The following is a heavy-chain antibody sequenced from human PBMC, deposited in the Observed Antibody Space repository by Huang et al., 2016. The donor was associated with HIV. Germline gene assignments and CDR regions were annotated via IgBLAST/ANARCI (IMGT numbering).Heavy chain of an antibody. J-gene: IGHJ3*02. CDR1: GGSFSGYY. CDR3: ASLWMLGAYAFDI. CDR2: INHSGST. V-gene: IGHV4-34*01. Sequence: QVQLQQWGAGLLKPSETLSLTCAVYGGSFSGYYWSWIRQPPGEGLEWIGEINHSGSTHYNPALKRRLIIAVDTSKNQFSLKLTSVTAADSAVYYCASLWMLGAYAFDIWGQGTMVTVSS. D-gene: IGHD3-16*01.